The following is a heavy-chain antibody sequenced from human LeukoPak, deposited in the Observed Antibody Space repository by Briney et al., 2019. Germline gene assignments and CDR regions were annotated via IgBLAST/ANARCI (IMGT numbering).Heavy chain of an antibody. J-gene: IGHJ4*02. CDR1: GFTFSSYW. CDR2: ISYDGSNK. V-gene: IGHV3-30-3*01. Sequence: GGSLRLSCAASGFTFSSYWMSWVRQAPGKGLEWVAVISYDGSNKYYADSVKGRFTISRDNSKNTLYLQMNSLRAEDTAVYYCARDPYYDFWSGHQIMCDYWGQGTLVTVSS. D-gene: IGHD3-3*01. CDR3: ARDPYYDFWSGHQIMCDY.